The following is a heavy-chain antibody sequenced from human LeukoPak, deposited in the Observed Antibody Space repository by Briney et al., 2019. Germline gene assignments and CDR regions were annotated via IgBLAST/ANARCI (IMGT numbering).Heavy chain of an antibody. D-gene: IGHD5-12*01. Sequence: ASLKVSSKPSRYTLTSDGISWVPQAPGQGREWMGWISDYNGNTNYAQKLQGRVTMTTDTSTSTDYMELRSLRSDDTAVYYCARPSGYDWGDYFDYWGQGTLVTVSS. J-gene: IGHJ4*02. V-gene: IGHV1-18*01. CDR3: ARPSGYDWGDYFDY. CDR1: RYTLTSDG. CDR2: ISDYNGNT.